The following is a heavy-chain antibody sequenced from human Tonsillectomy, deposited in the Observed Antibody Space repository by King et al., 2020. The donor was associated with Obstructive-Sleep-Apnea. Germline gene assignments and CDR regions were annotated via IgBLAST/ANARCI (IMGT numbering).Heavy chain of an antibody. CDR3: ASYSSSWGYYYYAMDV. Sequence: VQLVESGAEVKKPGASVKVSCKASGYTFTSYDINWVRQATGQGLEWMGWMNPNSGNTGYAQKFQGRVTMTRNTSISTAYMELSSLRSEDTAVYYCASYSSSWGYYYYAMDVWGQGTTVTVSS. V-gene: IGHV1-8*01. CDR1: GYTFTSYD. CDR2: MNPNSGNT. J-gene: IGHJ6*02. D-gene: IGHD6-13*01.